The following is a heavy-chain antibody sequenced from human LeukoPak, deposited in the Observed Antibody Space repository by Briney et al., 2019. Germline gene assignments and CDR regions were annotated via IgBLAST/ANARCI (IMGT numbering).Heavy chain of an antibody. J-gene: IGHJ5*02. D-gene: IGHD6-25*01. CDR1: GGSISSYY. CDR2: IYYSGST. CDR3: ARHQRQRSLNWFDP. V-gene: IGHV4-59*08. Sequence: PSETLSLTCTVSGGSISSYYWSWIRQPPGKGLEWIGYIYYSGSTNYNPSLKSRVTISVDTSKNQFSLKLSSVTAADTAVYYCARHQRQRSLNWFDPWGQGTLVTVSS.